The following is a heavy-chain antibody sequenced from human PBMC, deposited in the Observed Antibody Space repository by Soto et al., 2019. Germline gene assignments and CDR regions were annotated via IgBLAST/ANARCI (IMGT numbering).Heavy chain of an antibody. CDR3: ARAVSSSGGFDY. Sequence: QVQLVESGGGVVQPGRSLRLSCVASGFTFSSYAMHWVRQAPGKGLEWVAVISYDGSNKYYADSVKGRFTISRDNSKNPLYLQMNSLRTEDTSVYYCARAVSSSGGFDYWGQGTLVTVSS. CDR2: ISYDGSNK. V-gene: IGHV3-30-3*01. J-gene: IGHJ4*02. D-gene: IGHD6-13*01. CDR1: GFTFSSYA.